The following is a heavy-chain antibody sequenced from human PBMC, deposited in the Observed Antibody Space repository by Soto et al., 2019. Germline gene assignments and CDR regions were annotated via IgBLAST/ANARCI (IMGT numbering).Heavy chain of an antibody. CDR3: AGWAVGIMIFGVPKDY. V-gene: IGHV4-34*01. Sequence: KPSETLSLTCTVYGGSFSGYYWSWIRQPPGKGPEWIGEINHSGSANYNPSLKSRVTISVDTSKNQFSLKLTSVTAADTAVYYCAGWAVGIMIFGVPKDYWSQGTQVTVSS. D-gene: IGHD3-3*01. CDR1: GGSFSGYY. J-gene: IGHJ4*02. CDR2: INHSGSA.